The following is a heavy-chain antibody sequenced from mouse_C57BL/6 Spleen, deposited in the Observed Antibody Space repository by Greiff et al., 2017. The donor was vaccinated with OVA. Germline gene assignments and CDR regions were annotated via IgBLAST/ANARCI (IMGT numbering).Heavy chain of an antibody. CDR1: GYTFTSYW. D-gene: IGHD1-1*02. Sequence: QVQLQQPGAELVKPGASVKLSCKASGYTFTSYWMQWVKQRPGQGLEWIGEIDPSDSYTNYNQKFKGKATLTVDTSSSTAYNQLSSLTSEDSAVYYCARRRGSWAMDYWGQGTSVTVSS. V-gene: IGHV1-50*01. J-gene: IGHJ4*01. CDR2: IDPSDSYT. CDR3: ARRRGSWAMDY.